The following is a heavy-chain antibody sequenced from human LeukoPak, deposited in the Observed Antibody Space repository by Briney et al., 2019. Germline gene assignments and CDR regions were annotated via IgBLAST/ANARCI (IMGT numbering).Heavy chain of an antibody. CDR3: AREWGKAVAGEV. CDR1: GGTFSSYA. V-gene: IGHV1-69*13. Sequence: SVKVSCKASGGTFSSYAISWVRQAPGRGLEWMGGIIPIFGTANYAQKFQGRVTITADESTSTAYMELSSLRSEDTAVYYCAREWGKAVAGEVWGQGTLVTVSS. J-gene: IGHJ4*02. D-gene: IGHD6-19*01. CDR2: IIPIFGTA.